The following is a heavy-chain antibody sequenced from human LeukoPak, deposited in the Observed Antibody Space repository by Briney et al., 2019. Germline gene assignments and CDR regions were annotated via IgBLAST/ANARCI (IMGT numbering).Heavy chain of an antibody. Sequence: ASVKVSCKVSGYTFTRNYIHWVRQAPGQGLEWMGMISPRDGSTSYAQKFQGRVTVTRDTSTSTVHMELSGLRSEDTAVYYCARDQEGFDYWGQGTLVTVSS. CDR1: GYTFTRNY. CDR2: ISPRDGST. J-gene: IGHJ4*02. V-gene: IGHV1-46*01. CDR3: ARDQEGFDY.